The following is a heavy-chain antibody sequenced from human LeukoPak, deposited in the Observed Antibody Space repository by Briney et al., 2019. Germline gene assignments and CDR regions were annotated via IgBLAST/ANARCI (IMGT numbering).Heavy chain of an antibody. CDR2: INPNSGGT. D-gene: IGHD2-2*01. CDR1: GGTFSSYA. Sequence: ASVKVSCKASGGTFSSYAISWVRQAPGQGLEWMGWINPNSGGTNYAQKFQGRVTMTRDTSISTAYMELSRLRSDDTAVYYCAGERTEVVPAAPFDYWGQGTLVTVSS. J-gene: IGHJ4*02. V-gene: IGHV1-2*02. CDR3: AGERTEVVPAAPFDY.